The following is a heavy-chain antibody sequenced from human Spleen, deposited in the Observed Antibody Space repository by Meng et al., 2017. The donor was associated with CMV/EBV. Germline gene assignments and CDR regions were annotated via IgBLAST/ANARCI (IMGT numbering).Heavy chain of an antibody. D-gene: IGHD1-1*01. V-gene: IGHV4-59*01. CDR1: GGSISSYY. CDR2: VYYSGST. CDR3: AGVGAYWREDF. Sequence: SETLSLTCTVSGGSISSYYWSWIRQPPGKGLEWIGNVYYSGSTTYNPSLKNRLSISVDTSMNQFSLRLSSVTAADTAVYYCAGVGAYWREDFWGQGTLFTVSS. J-gene: IGHJ4*02.